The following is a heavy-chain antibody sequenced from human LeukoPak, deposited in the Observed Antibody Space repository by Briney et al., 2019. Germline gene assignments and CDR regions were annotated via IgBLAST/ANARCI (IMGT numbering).Heavy chain of an antibody. Sequence: SETLSLTCTVSGGSISSYYWSWIRQPPGKGLEWIGYIYYSGSTNYNPSLKSRVTISVDTSKNQFSLKLSSVTAADTAVYYCTRVYGANYYDSSGQQRYAFDYWGQGTLVTVSS. D-gene: IGHD3-22*01. CDR1: GGSISSYY. CDR2: IYYSGST. J-gene: IGHJ4*02. V-gene: IGHV4-59*08. CDR3: TRVYGANYYDSSGQQRYAFDY.